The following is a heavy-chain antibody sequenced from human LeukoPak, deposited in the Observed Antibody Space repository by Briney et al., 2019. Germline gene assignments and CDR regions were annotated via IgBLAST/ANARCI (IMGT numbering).Heavy chain of an antibody. Sequence: PGRSLRLSCAASGFTFDDYGMSWVRQAPGKGLEWVSGINWNGGSTGYADSVKGRFTISRDNAKNSLYLQMNSLRAEDTALYYCARDHGYCSSTSCYYDYWGQGTLVTVSS. J-gene: IGHJ4*02. CDR2: INWNGGST. CDR1: GFTFDDYG. CDR3: ARDHGYCSSTSCYYDY. V-gene: IGHV3-20*04. D-gene: IGHD2-2*01.